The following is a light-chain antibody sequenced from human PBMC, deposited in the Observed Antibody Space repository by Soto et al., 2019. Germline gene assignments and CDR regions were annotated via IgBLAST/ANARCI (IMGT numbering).Light chain of an antibody. CDR2: GAS. J-gene: IGKJ1*01. V-gene: IGKV3-15*01. Sequence: EIVMTQPPATLSVSPGERATLSCRASQSISSTLAWYQQKPGQAPRLLIYGASARATGFPARFSASGSGTEFTLTISSLQSEDFAVYYCQQYNNWPWTFGQGTKVDIK. CDR1: QSISST. CDR3: QQYNNWPWT.